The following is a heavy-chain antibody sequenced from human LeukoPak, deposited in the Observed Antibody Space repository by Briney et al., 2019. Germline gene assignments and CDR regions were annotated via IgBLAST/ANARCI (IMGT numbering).Heavy chain of an antibody. V-gene: IGHV3-23*01. J-gene: IGHJ4*02. CDR2: ISGSGGST. CDR1: GFTFSSYA. CDR3: AKDGPPGYSSGWYGY. Sequence: PGGSLRLSCAASGFTFSSYAMSWVRQVPGKGLEWVSAISGSGGSTYYADSVKGRFTISRDNSKNTLYLQMNSLRAEDTAVYYCAKDGPPGYSSGWYGYWGQGTLVTVSS. D-gene: IGHD6-19*01.